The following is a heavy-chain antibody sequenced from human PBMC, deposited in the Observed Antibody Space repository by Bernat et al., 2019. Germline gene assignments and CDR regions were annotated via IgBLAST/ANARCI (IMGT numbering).Heavy chain of an antibody. CDR1: GDSISSVDYY. V-gene: IGHV4-31*03. CDR3: ARSGRYCTNVNSPGGWFDP. J-gene: IGHJ5*02. Sequence: QVQLQESGPGLVKPSQTLSLTCTVSGDSISSVDYYWNWIRQHPGKGLEWVGYIYYSGFTYYNPSLKSRVFISVDTSRNQFSLRLSSMTAADTAVYYCARSGRYCTNVNSPGGWFDPWGQGTLVTVYS. D-gene: IGHD2-8*01. CDR2: IYYSGFT.